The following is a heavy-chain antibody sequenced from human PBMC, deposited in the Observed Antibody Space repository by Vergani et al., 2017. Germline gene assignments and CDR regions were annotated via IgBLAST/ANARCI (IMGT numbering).Heavy chain of an antibody. CDR3: ASGHDSIGYCYIYYYWMDV. CDR1: GFPFSSSS. J-gene: IGHJ6*02. CDR2: ISSSSSTI. Sequence: EVQLVESGGGLVQPGGSLRLSCTASGFPFSSSSMNWVRQAPGKGLEWVSYISSSSSTIYYADSVKGRYSISRDHAKNSLYLQMNSLRAEDPAVYYCASGHDSIGYCYIYYYWMDVWGQGTTVTVSS. V-gene: IGHV3-48*01. D-gene: IGHD3-22*01.